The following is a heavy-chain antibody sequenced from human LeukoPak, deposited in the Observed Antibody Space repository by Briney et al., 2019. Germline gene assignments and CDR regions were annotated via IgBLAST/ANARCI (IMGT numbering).Heavy chain of an antibody. Sequence: GGSLRLSCAASGFTFSSYAMHWVRPAPGKGLEWVAVISYDGSKKYYADSVKGRFTISRDNSKNTLYLQMNSLRAEDTAVYYCARGLIAAAGPNDYWGQGTLVTVSS. CDR2: ISYDGSKK. D-gene: IGHD6-13*01. CDR3: ARGLIAAAGPNDY. V-gene: IGHV3-30-3*01. J-gene: IGHJ4*02. CDR1: GFTFSSYA.